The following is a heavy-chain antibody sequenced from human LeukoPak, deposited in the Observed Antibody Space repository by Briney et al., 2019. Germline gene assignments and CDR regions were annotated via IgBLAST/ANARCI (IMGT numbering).Heavy chain of an antibody. CDR1: GGSISGYY. J-gene: IGHJ5*02. CDR2: IYYSGST. V-gene: IGHV4-59*01. D-gene: IGHD2-21*01. Sequence: PSETLSLTCSVSGGSISGYYWSWIRQPPGKEMKWIGYIYYSGSTNYNPSLKSRVIISLDTSKNQFSLKLSSVTPADTAVYYCARYSNAYAGARWFDHWGQGTLVTVS. CDR3: ARYSNAYAGARWFDH.